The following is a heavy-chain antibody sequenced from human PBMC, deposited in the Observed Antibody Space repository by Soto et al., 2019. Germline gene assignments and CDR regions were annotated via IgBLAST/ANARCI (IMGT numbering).Heavy chain of an antibody. D-gene: IGHD6-6*01. CDR2: ISYTGRT. Sequence: SETLSLTCTVSGGSISSDANFWSWIRQLPGRGLEWIGYISYTGRTYYTPSLNSRLTISLDTSKNLFSLRLCAVTAADTAVYFCARGSFSSSSSWFDPWGQGTLVTVSS. CDR1: GGSISSDANF. CDR3: ARGSFSSSSSWFDP. V-gene: IGHV4-31*03. J-gene: IGHJ5*02.